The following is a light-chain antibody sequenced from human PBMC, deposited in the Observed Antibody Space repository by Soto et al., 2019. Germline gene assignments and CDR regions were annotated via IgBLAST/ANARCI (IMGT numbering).Light chain of an antibody. Sequence: EIVMTQSPVTLSVSPGERVTLSCRASQSVSRNLAWYQQKPGQAPRLLIYGTSTRATGIPARFSGSGSGTEFTLTISSLQSEDFAVYYCQQYGSSGVTFGPGTKVDIK. CDR3: QQYGSSGVT. CDR2: GTS. J-gene: IGKJ3*01. CDR1: QSVSRN. V-gene: IGKV3-15*01.